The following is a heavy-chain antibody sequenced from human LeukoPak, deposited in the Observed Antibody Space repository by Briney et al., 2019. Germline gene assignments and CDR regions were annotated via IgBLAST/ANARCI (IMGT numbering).Heavy chain of an antibody. D-gene: IGHD2-2*01. V-gene: IGHV3-15*01. J-gene: IGHJ5*02. CDR3: TTEGPIVVVPAATTDWFDP. CDR1: GFTFSNAW. CDR2: IKSKTNGGTT. Sequence: GGSLRLSCTASGFTFSNAWMSWVRQAPGKGLEWVGRIKSKTNGGTTDYAAPVKGRFTISRDDSKNTLYLQMNRLKTEDTAVYYCTTEGPIVVVPAATTDWFDPWGQGTLVTVSS.